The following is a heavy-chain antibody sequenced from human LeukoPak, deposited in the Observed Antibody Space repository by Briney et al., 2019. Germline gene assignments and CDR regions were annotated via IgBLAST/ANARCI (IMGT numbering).Heavy chain of an antibody. V-gene: IGHV3-53*01. Sequence: GGSLRLSCAASGFIASSNYMSWVRQAPGKGLEWVSVIYSDGSTYYADSVKGRFTISRDNSKNTLYLQMNSLRVEDTAVYFCARVTEYSSFQNWFDPWGQGTLVTVSS. CDR3: ARVTEYSSFQNWFDP. CDR1: GFIASSNY. J-gene: IGHJ5*02. CDR2: IYSDGST. D-gene: IGHD6-6*01.